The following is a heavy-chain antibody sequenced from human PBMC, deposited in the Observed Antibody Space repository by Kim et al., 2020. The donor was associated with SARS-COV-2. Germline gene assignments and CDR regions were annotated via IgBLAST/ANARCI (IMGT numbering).Heavy chain of an antibody. J-gene: IGHJ4*02. CDR1: GGTFSSYA. CDR3: ARDPRGYSSGRSGY. CDR2: IIPILGIA. V-gene: IGHV1-69*04. D-gene: IGHD6-19*01. Sequence: SVKVSCKASGGTFSSYAISWVRQAPGQGLEWIGRIIPILGIANYAQKFQGRVTITADKSTSTAYMELSSLRSEDTAVYYCARDPRGYSSGRSGYWGQGT.